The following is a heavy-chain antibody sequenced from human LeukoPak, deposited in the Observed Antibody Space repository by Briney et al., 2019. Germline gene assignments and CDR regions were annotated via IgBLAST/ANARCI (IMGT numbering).Heavy chain of an antibody. CDR2: IRWDRGTV. V-gene: IGHV3-9*01. CDR1: GFNVDDYA. J-gene: IGHJ4*02. CDR3: ARGIDSSGTYSGWGFHLRY. Sequence: SLRLSCAVSGFNVDDYAIHWVRQPPGKGLEWVSGIRWDRGTVGYAGSVKGRFTMSRDSAKNSVYLQMNSLRPEDTALYYCARGIDSSGTYSGWGFHLRYWGQGTQVTVSS. D-gene: IGHD2-15*01.